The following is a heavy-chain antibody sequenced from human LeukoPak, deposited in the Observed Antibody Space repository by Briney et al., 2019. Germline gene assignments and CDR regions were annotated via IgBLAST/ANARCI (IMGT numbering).Heavy chain of an antibody. CDR2: IIPIFGTA. CDR3: ARDIGCSGGSCYSGVVAFDI. V-gene: IGHV1-69*01. D-gene: IGHD2-15*01. CDR1: GGTFSSYA. J-gene: IGHJ3*02. Sequence: ASVKVSCKASGGTFSSYAISWVRQAPGQGLEWMGGIIPIFGTANYAQKFQGRVTITADESTSTAYMELSSLRSDDTAVYYCARDIGCSGGSCYSGVVAFDIWGQGTMVTVSS.